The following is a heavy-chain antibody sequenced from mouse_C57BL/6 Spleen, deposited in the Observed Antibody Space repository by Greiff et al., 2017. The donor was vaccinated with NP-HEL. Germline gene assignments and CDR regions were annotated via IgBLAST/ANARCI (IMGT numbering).Heavy chain of an antibody. CDR1: GFSLTSYG. J-gene: IGHJ4*01. D-gene: IGHD2-5*01. V-gene: IGHV2-5*01. Sequence: QVQLQQSGPGLVQPSQSLSITCTVSGFSLTSYGVHWVRQSPGKGLEWLGVIWRGGSTDYNAAFMSRLSITKDNSKSQVFFKMNSLQADDTAIYYCAKNSYSNYYAMDYWGQGTSVTVSS. CDR3: AKNSYSNYYAMDY. CDR2: IWRGGST.